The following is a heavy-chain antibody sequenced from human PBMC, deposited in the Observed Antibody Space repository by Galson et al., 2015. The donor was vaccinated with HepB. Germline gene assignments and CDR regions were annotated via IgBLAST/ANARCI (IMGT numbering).Heavy chain of an antibody. CDR3: ARESTPAGIAPNWFDP. D-gene: IGHD1-14*01. CDR2: IYYSGST. V-gene: IGHV4-31*03. CDR1: GGSISSGGYY. J-gene: IGHJ5*02. Sequence: TLSLTCTVSGGSISSGGYYWSWIRQHPGKGLEWIGYIYYSGSTYYNPSLKSRVTISVDTSKNQFSLKLSSVTAADTAVYYCARESTPAGIAPNWFDPWGQGTLVTVSS.